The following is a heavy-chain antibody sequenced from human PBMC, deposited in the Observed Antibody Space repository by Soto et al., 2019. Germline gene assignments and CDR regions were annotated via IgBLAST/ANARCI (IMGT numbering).Heavy chain of an antibody. Sequence: QVQLEQSGAEVKKPGSSVKISCKASGGTLSDHGVSWLRQAPGQGLEWVGGTIPVFNTAKYAPKFQGRVTIAAEKPTNRAYMELGSLRSDDTAFYYCARAVYGSGNYYTVPSAFDIWGHVTLVIGSS. D-gene: IGHD3-10*01. V-gene: IGHV1-69*06. CDR2: TIPVFNTA. CDR1: GGTLSDHG. CDR3: ARAVYGSGNYYTVPSAFDI. J-gene: IGHJ3*02.